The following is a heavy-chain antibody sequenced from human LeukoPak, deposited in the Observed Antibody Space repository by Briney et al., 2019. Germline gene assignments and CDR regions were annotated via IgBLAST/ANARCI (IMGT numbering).Heavy chain of an antibody. CDR1: GFTFSSYA. D-gene: IGHD3-3*01. CDR2: ISGSGGST. V-gene: IGHV3-23*01. J-gene: IGHJ3*02. Sequence: SGGSLRLSCAASGFTFSSYAMSWVRQAPGKGLEWVSAISGSGGSTYYADSVKGRFTISRDNSKNTLYLQMNSLRAADTAVYYGAKDGADFWIVYYIGSFDIWGQGKMVTVSS. CDR3: AKDGADFWIVYYIGSFDI.